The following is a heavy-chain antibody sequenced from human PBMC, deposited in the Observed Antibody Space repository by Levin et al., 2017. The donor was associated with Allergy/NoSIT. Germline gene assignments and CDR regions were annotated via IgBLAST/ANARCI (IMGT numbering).Heavy chain of an antibody. CDR3: ASPKSRGTYSFDL. V-gene: IGHV3-48*03. D-gene: IGHD1-26*01. CDR2: ISASGSTT. CDR1: GFTFSSYD. Sequence: PSETLSLTCAASGFTFSSYDMNWFRQAPGKGLDWVSYISASGSTTYYADSVKGRFTISRDNVYNSLYLQMNSLRVEDTAIYYCASPKSRGTYSFDLWGRGTLVTVSS. J-gene: IGHJ2*01.